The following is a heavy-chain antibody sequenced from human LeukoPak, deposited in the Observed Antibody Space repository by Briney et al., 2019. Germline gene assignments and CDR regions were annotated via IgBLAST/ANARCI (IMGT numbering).Heavy chain of an antibody. J-gene: IGHJ3*02. V-gene: IGHV4-39*01. D-gene: IGHD3-3*01. CDR2: IYYSGST. Sequence: SETLSLTCTVSGGSISSSSYYWGWIRQPPGKGLEWIGSIYYSGSTYFNPSLKSRVTISVDTSKNQFSLKLSSVTAADTAVYYCASHDRYYDFWSGYYAQDDAFDIWGQGTMVTVSS. CDR3: ASHDRYYDFWSGYYAQDDAFDI. CDR1: GGSISSSSYY.